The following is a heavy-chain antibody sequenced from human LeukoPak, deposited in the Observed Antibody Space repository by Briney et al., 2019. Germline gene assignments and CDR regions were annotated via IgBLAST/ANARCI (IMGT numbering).Heavy chain of an antibody. D-gene: IGHD6-6*01. CDR2: IYHSGST. CDR3: ARGGAARLHFQN. Sequence: SETLSLTCTVSGGSISTYYWNWIRQPPGKGLEWIGYIYHSGSTNYNPSLQSRVTIPVDTSKNQFSLNLNSVTAADTAVYYCARGGAARLHFQNWGQGTLVTVSS. CDR1: GGSISTYY. J-gene: IGHJ1*01. V-gene: IGHV4-59*01.